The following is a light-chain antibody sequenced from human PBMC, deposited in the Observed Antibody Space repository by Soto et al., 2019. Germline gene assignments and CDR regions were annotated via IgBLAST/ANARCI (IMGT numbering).Light chain of an antibody. Sequence: IVMTPSPATLSVSPWERATLSCRASQSVRSNLAWYQQKPGQSPRLLIYGASTRATGIPARFSGSGSGTDFTLTISRLEPEDFAVYYCQQYGSSSITFGQGTRLEIK. CDR2: GAS. CDR3: QQYGSSSIT. CDR1: QSVRSN. V-gene: IGKV3-15*01. J-gene: IGKJ5*01.